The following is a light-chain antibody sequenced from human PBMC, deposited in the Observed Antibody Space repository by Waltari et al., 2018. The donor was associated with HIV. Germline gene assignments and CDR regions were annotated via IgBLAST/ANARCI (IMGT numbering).Light chain of an antibody. J-gene: IGLJ3*02. Sequence: QSALTQPASVSGSPGPSITISCTGTSSDVGGYNYVPWYQQHPGKAHKLMIFDVSNRPSGVSNRFSGSKSGNTASLTISGLQAEDEADYYCSSYTSINTWVFGTGTKLTVL. V-gene: IGLV2-14*03. CDR1: SSDVGGYNY. CDR2: DVS. CDR3: SSYTSINTWV.